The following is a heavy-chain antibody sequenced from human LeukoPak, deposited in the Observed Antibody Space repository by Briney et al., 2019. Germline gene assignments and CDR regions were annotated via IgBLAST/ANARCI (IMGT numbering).Heavy chain of an antibody. CDR3: AKDPSNASRTLDI. Sequence: PGGSLRLSCAASGFTFSNFGMHWVRQAPGKGLEWMAFIRSEGTNKYYLDSVEGRFTVSRDNSKNTLFLQMNSLRPEDTAIYYCAKDPSNASRTLDIWGQGTLVVVSA. J-gene: IGHJ3*02. CDR1: GFTFSNFG. V-gene: IGHV3-30*02. CDR2: IRSEGTNK. D-gene: IGHD3-16*01.